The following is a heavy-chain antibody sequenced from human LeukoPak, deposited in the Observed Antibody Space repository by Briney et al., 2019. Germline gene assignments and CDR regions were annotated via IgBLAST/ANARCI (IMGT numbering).Heavy chain of an antibody. J-gene: IGHJ4*02. Sequence: EASVKVSCKASGYTFSNYGISWVRQAPGLGLEWMGWTSYNGNTNYAQKFQDRVTMTTDTSTTTAYMELRSLESDDTAVYYCAKHSGRGWQALGYGGQGPLVPVPS. CDR2: TSYNGNT. V-gene: IGHV1-18*04. CDR1: GYTFSNYG. CDR3: AKHSGRGWQALGY. D-gene: IGHD6-19*01.